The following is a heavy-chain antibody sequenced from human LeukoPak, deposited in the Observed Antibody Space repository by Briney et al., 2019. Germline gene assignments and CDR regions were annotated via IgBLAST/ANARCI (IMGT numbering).Heavy chain of an antibody. Sequence: SETLSLTCAVYGGSFSGYYWSWIRQPPGKGLEWMGEINHSGSTNYNPSLKSRVTISVDTSKNQFSLKLSSVTAADTAVYYCARDQGGSYFFGHKKYYYYMDVWGKGTTVTVSS. D-gene: IGHD1-26*01. CDR3: ARDQGGSYFFGHKKYYYYMDV. V-gene: IGHV4-34*01. CDR1: GGSFSGYY. J-gene: IGHJ6*03. CDR2: INHSGST.